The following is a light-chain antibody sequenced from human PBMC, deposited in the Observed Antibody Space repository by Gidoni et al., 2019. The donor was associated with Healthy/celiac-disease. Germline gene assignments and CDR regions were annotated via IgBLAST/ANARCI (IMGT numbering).Light chain of an antibody. Sequence: EIVLTQSPATLSLSPGERATLSCRASQSVSSYLAWYQQKPGQAPRLLIYDASNRATGIPARFRGSGSGTDFTLTISSLEPEEFAVYYCQQRSNWITFGQGTRLEIK. CDR2: DAS. CDR3: QQRSNWIT. CDR1: QSVSSY. V-gene: IGKV3-11*01. J-gene: IGKJ5*01.